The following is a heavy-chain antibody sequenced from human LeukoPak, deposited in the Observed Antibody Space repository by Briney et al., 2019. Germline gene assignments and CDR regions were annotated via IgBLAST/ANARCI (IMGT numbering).Heavy chain of an antibody. CDR3: ARRPYCSGGSCYGDYYFYYMDV. CDR2: IYHSGST. Sequence: PSETLSLTCTVSGYSISSGYYWGWIRQPPGKGLEWIGSIYHSGSTYYNPSLKSRVTISVDTSKNQFSLKLSSVTAVDTAVYYCARRPYCSGGSCYGDYYFYYMDVWGKGTTVTISS. D-gene: IGHD2-15*01. V-gene: IGHV4-38-2*02. CDR1: GYSISSGYY. J-gene: IGHJ6*03.